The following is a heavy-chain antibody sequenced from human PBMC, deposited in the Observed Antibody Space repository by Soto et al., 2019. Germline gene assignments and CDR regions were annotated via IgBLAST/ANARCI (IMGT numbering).Heavy chain of an antibody. CDR1: GGSFSGYY. J-gene: IGHJ5*02. CDR2: INHSGST. Sequence: SETLSLTCAVYGGSFSGYYWSWIRQPPGKGLEWIGEINHSGSTNYNPSLKSRVTISVDTSKNQFSLKLSSVTAADTAVYYCARRSSSWYAYNWFDPWGQGTLVTVSS. V-gene: IGHV4-34*01. CDR3: ARRSSSWYAYNWFDP. D-gene: IGHD6-13*01.